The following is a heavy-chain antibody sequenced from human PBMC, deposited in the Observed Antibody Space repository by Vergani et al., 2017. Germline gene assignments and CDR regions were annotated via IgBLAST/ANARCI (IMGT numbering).Heavy chain of an antibody. J-gene: IGHJ3*02. CDR3: ASPYIVRASGAFDI. Sequence: QVRLQESGPGLVKPSETLSLTCSVSGGSMSGYYWSWIRQPPGKELEWIGSIYHSGSTYYNPSLKSRVTISVDTSKNQFSLKLSSVTAADTAVYYCASPYIVRASGAFDIWGQGTMVTVSS. CDR2: IYHSGST. V-gene: IGHV4-59*08. D-gene: IGHD2/OR15-2a*01. CDR1: GGSMSGYY.